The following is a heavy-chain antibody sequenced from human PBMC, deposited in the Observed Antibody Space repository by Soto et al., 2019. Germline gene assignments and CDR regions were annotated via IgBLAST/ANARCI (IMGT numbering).Heavy chain of an antibody. CDR1: GFIVSTSY. J-gene: IGHJ4*02. V-gene: IGHV3-66*01. CDR3: ARDSYTRY. Sequence: EVQLVESGGGLVQPGGSLRLSCAASGFIVSTSYMSWVRQAPGKGLEWVSIIHNDGSTYYADSVKGRFTVSRDDSKNTLYLEILSLSAEDTAVYYCARDSYTRYWGQGTLVTVSS. D-gene: IGHD4-4*01. CDR2: IHNDGST.